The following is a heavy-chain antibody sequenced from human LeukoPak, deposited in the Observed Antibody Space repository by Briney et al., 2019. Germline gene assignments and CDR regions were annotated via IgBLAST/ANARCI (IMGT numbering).Heavy chain of an antibody. CDR3: ARDKLGLGELSLYDQ. CDR1: GGTFSSYA. D-gene: IGHD3-16*02. J-gene: IGHJ5*02. Sequence: ASVKVPCKASGGTFSSYAISWVRQAPGQGLEWTGWMNPNSGGTKYAQKFQGRVTMTRDTSISTAYMELSRLRSDDAAMYYCARDKLGLGELSLYDQWGQGTLVTVFS. V-gene: IGHV1-2*02. CDR2: MNPNSGGT.